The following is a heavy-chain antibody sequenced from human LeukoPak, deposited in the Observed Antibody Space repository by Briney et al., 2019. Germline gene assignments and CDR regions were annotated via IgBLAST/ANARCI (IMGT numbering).Heavy chain of an antibody. CDR1: GYTFTSNY. D-gene: IGHD6-19*01. CDR3: ARDGGSAVAES. J-gene: IGHJ5*02. CDR2: IYPRDGST. V-gene: IGHV1-46*01. Sequence: ASVKVSCKASGYTFTSNYIHWVRQAPGQGLEWMGMIYPRDGSTSYARKFQGRVTVTRDTSTSTVHMELSGLRSQDTAVYYCARDGGSAVAESWGQGTLVTVSS.